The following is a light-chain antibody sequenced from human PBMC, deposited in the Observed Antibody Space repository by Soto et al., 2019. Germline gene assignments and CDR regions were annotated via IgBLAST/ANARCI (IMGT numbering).Light chain of an antibody. CDR2: AAS. Sequence: DIQMTQSPSSLSASVGDRVTITCRASQSISSYLNWYQQEPGKAPKLLIYAASSLQSGVPSRFSGSGSGTEFTLTISSLQSEDFAVYYCQQYNNWPRTFGQGTKVDI. V-gene: IGKV1-39*01. CDR1: QSISSY. J-gene: IGKJ1*01. CDR3: QQYNNWPRT.